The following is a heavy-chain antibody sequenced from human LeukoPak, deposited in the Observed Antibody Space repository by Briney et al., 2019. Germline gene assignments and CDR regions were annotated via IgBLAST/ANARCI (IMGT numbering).Heavy chain of an antibody. V-gene: IGHV3-74*01. J-gene: IGHJ3*02. CDR1: GFTFSSYW. CDR3: VREYSSSSGRAFDM. Sequence: GGSLSLSCAASGFTFSSYWMHWVRQAPGKGRVSVSRISTDGSSTNSADSVKGRLTISRDNAKNTLYLQMNSLRAEDTAVYYCVREYSSSSGRAFDMWGQGTMVTVSP. D-gene: IGHD6-6*01. CDR2: ISTDGSST.